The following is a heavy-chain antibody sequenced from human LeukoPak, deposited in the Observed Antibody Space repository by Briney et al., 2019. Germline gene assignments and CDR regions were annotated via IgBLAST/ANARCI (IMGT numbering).Heavy chain of an antibody. CDR2: INPSGGST. J-gene: IGHJ4*02. V-gene: IGHV1-46*01. D-gene: IGHD6-19*01. Sequence: ASVKVSCKASGYTFTNYYMHWVRHAPGQGLWWMGIINPSGGSTSFAQKFQGRVTMTRDTSTSTVYMELSSLRSEDTAVYYCARDVGPSQSSGCYYFDSWGQGTLVTVSS. CDR3: ARDVGPSQSSGCYYFDS. CDR1: GYTFTNYY.